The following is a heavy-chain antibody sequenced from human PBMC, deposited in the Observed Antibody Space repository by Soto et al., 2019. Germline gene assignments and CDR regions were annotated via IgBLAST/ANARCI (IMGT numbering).Heavy chain of an antibody. CDR1: GGSMRNYC. CDR2: IHYSGTT. CDR3: ARIPVDTAMMYWFDP. J-gene: IGHJ5*02. V-gene: IGHV4-59*01. Sequence: SETLSLTCTVSGGSMRNYCWTWIRQPPGKGLEWIWYIHYSGTTSFFPSYNPSLRSRVTISVDTSKNQFSLKVSSVTAADTAVYYCARIPVDTAMMYWFDPWGQGTLVTVSS. D-gene: IGHD5-18*01.